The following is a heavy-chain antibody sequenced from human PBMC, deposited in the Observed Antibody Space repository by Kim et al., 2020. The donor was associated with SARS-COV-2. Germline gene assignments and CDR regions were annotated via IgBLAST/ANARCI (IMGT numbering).Heavy chain of an antibody. CDR3: ASTWIQLWLPFDY. CDR2: ISYDGSNK. CDR1: GFTFSSYA. D-gene: IGHD5-18*01. Sequence: GGSLRLSCAASGFTFSSYAMHWVRQAPGKGLEWVAVISYDGSNKYYADSVKGRFTISRDNSKNTLYLQMNSLRAEDTAVYYCASTWIQLWLPFDYWGQGT. V-gene: IGHV3-30*04. J-gene: IGHJ4*02.